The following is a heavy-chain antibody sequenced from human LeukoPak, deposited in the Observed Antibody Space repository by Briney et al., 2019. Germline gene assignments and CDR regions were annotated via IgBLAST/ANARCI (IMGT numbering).Heavy chain of an antibody. D-gene: IGHD6-19*01. CDR1: GGSISSYY. CDR3: ARDTAVAGTWYFDL. CDR2: IYYSGST. J-gene: IGHJ2*01. V-gene: IGHV4-59*01. Sequence: SETLSLTCTDSGGSISSYYWSWIRQPPGKGLEWIGYIYYSGSTNYNPSLKSRVTISVDTSKNQFSLKLSSVTAADTAVYYCARDTAVAGTWYFDLWGRGTLVTVSS.